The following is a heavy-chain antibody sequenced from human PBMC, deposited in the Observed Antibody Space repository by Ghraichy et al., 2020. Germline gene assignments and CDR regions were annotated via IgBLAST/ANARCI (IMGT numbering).Heavy chain of an antibody. J-gene: IGHJ4*02. CDR3: ARGGPGVAAAGSFDS. CDR2: ITSNGDSI. Sequence: GGSLRLSCEASGFSFNTYSMSWVRQAPGKGLEWVSSITSNGDSIKYEDSVKGRFTISRDNAKNSLFLQMDSLRAEDAAVYYCARGGPGVAAAGSFDSWGQGTLVTVSS. V-gene: IGHV3-21*01. D-gene: IGHD6-13*01. CDR1: GFSFNTYS.